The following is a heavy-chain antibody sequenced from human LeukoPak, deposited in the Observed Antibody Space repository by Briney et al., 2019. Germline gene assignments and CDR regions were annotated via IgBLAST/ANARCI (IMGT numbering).Heavy chain of an antibody. J-gene: IGHJ3*02. V-gene: IGHV3-74*03. CDR3: ARSFRKTYYYDSSGFDI. D-gene: IGHD3-22*01. Sequence: GGSLRLSCAASGCTFSSTWMHWVRKVPGKELVWVARIESDGRRTTYAESVKGRFTISRDNAKNTLYLQMNSLRAEDTAVYYCARSFRKTYYYDSSGFDIWGQGTMVTVSS. CDR1: GCTFSSTW. CDR2: IESDGRRT.